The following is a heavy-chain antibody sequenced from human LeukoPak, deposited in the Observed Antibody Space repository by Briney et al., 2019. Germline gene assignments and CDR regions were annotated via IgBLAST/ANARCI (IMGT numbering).Heavy chain of an antibody. CDR2: ISGSGGST. D-gene: IGHD3-10*01. V-gene: IGHV3-23*01. CDR1: GFTFSSYA. Sequence: GGSLRLSCAASGFTFSSYAMSWVRQAPGKGLEWVSAISGSGGSTYYADSVKGRFTISRDNSENTLYLQMNSLRVEDTAVYYCAREYFYGSRTYSSLDYWGQGTLVTVSS. CDR3: AREYFYGSRTYSSLDY. J-gene: IGHJ4*02.